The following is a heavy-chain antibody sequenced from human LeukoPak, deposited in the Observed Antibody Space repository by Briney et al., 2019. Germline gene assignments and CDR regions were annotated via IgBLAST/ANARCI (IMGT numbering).Heavy chain of an antibody. CDR1: GFTFSDYY. V-gene: IGHV3-11*01. Sequence: GGSLRLSCAAAGFTFSDYYMSWIRQAPGKGLEWVSSISRSGSTKYYADSVKGRFTISRDNAKNSLFLQMNSLRAEDTAVYYCARVLRYCSGGNCYSGGLGYMDVWGKGTTVTISS. CDR2: ISRSGSTK. CDR3: ARVLRYCSGGNCYSGGLGYMDV. J-gene: IGHJ6*03. D-gene: IGHD2-15*01.